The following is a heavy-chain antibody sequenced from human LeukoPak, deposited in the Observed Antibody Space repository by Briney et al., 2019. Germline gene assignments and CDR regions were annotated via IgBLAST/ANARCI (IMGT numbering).Heavy chain of an antibody. V-gene: IGHV3-11*01. D-gene: IGHD2-2*01. CDR2: ISSSVSTT. J-gene: IGHJ6*03. CDR3: ARDREMQEYCSSTSCYGYYYYYYMDV. CDR1: GFTFSDYY. Sequence: RGGSLRLSCAASGFTFSDYYMSWIRQAPGKGLEWVSYISSSVSTTYYADSVKGRFTISRDNAKSSLYLQMNSLRAEDTAVYYCARDREMQEYCSSTSCYGYYYYYYMDVWGKGTTVTVSS.